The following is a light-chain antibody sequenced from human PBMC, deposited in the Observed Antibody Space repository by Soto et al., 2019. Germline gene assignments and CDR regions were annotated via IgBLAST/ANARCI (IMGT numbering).Light chain of an antibody. CDR3: SSYTSSSTLYV. V-gene: IGLV2-14*03. J-gene: IGLJ1*01. CDR1: SSDIGGYNY. Sequence: QSALTQPASVSGSPGQSITISCTGTSSDIGGYNYVSWYQLHPGKAPKLMIYDVSSRPSGVSNRFSGSKSGSTASLTISGLQAEDEADYFGSSYTSSSTLYVFGTGTKLTVL. CDR2: DVS.